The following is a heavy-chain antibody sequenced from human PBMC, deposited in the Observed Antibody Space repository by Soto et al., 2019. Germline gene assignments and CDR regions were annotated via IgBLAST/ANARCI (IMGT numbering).Heavy chain of an antibody. CDR2: IYNSGST. CDR1: GGSVSRGCYY. V-gene: IGHV4-61*01. CDR3: ASARPYCSSTSCSIP. J-gene: IGHJ5*02. Sequence: PSETLSLTCTVSGGSVSRGCYYWSWIRQRQGKGLEWIGYIYNSGSTNYKPSLKSRVTVSVDTSKNQCSLKLSSVTAADTAVYYCASARPYCSSTSCSIPWGQGTLGTVSS. D-gene: IGHD2-2*01.